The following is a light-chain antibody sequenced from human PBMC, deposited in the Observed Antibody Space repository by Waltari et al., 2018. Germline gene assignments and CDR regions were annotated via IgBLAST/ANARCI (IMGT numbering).Light chain of an antibody. CDR1: QTISNW. V-gene: IGKV1-5*03. CDR2: EAS. J-gene: IGKJ2*01. Sequence: DIQMTPSPSTLSASVGDRVTITCRASQTISNWLAWYQQKPGKAPKLLIHEASSLEDGVPSRFSGSRSGTEFTLTISSLQPDDSATYYCQQYNMYSYTFGQGTRLEIK. CDR3: QQYNMYSYT.